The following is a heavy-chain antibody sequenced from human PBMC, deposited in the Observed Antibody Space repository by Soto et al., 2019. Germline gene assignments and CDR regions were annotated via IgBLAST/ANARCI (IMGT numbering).Heavy chain of an antibody. J-gene: IGHJ4*02. Sequence: SETLSLTCTVSGGSVSSGSYYWSWIRQPPGKGLEWIGYIYYSGSTNYNPSLKSRVTISVDTSKNQFSLKLSSVTAADTAVYYCARMYGSGSYWGIDYWGQGTLVTVSS. CDR2: IYYSGST. V-gene: IGHV4-61*01. D-gene: IGHD3-10*01. CDR1: GGSVSSGSYY. CDR3: ARMYGSGSYWGIDY.